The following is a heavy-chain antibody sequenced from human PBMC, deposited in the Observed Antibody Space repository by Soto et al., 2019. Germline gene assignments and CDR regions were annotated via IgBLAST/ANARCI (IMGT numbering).Heavy chain of an antibody. D-gene: IGHD3-3*01. J-gene: IGHJ4*02. CDR2: ISGSGGST. CDR3: AKDDFWSGYPTPLDY. Sequence: EVQLLESGGGLVQPGGSLRLSCAASGFTFSSYAMSWVRQAPGKGLEWVSAISGSGGSTYYADSVKGRFTISRDNSKNSLYLQMNSLRAEDTAVYYCAKDDFWSGYPTPLDYWGQGTLVTVSS. V-gene: IGHV3-23*01. CDR1: GFTFSSYA.